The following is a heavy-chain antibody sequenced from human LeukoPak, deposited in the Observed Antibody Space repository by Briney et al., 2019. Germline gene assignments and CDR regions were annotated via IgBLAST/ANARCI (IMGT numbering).Heavy chain of an antibody. CDR2: INPNSGGT. V-gene: IGHV1-2*02. CDR3: AREDGEYDAFDT. D-gene: IGHD2/OR15-2a*01. Sequence: ASVKVSCKASGYTFTGYYMHWVRQAPGQGLEWMGWINPNSGGTNYAQKFQGRVTMTRDTSISTAYMELSRLRSDDTAVYYCAREDGEYDAFDTWGQGTMVTVSS. J-gene: IGHJ3*02. CDR1: GYTFTGYY.